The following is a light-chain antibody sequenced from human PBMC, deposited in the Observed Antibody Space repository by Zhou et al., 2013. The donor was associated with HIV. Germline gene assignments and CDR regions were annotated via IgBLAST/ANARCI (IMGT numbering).Light chain of an antibody. Sequence: LVLTQSPGTLSLSPGERATLSCRASQSVSSSYLAWYQQKPGQAPRLLIYGASSRATGIPDRFSGSGSGTDFTLTISRLEPEDFAVYYCQQYGSSLPITLAKGTRLEIK. CDR2: GAS. CDR3: QQYGSSLPIT. V-gene: IGKV3-20*01. CDR1: QSVSSSY. J-gene: IGKJ5*01.